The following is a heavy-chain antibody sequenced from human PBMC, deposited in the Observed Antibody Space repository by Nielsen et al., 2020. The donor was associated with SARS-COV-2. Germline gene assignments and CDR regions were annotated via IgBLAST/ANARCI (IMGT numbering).Heavy chain of an antibody. J-gene: IGHJ5*02. D-gene: IGHD3-10*01. Sequence: RQAPGKGLEWIGYIYYNGSTYYNPSLKSRVTISVDTSKNQFSLKLSSVTAADTAVYYCAREYGVTMVRGVIPYNWFDPWGQGTLVTVSS. CDR3: AREYGVTMVRGVIPYNWFDP. V-gene: IGHV4-30-4*01. CDR2: IYYNGST.